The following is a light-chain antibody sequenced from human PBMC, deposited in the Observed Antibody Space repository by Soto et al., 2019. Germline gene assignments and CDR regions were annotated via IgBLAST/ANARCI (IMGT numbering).Light chain of an antibody. CDR1: KSVSSY. V-gene: IGKV3-11*01. J-gene: IGKJ5*01. Sequence: EIVLTQSPATLSLSPGERATLSCRASKSVSSYLAWYQQKPGQAPRLLIYDASNRATGIPARFSGSGSGTDFTLTISILEPEDCAVYYCQQRSNWPSFGQGTRLEIK. CDR2: DAS. CDR3: QQRSNWPS.